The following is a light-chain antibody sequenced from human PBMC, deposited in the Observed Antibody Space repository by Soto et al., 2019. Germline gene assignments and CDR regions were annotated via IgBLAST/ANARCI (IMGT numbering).Light chain of an antibody. CDR1: QSVSSSY. CDR3: KQYGGSHRWT. J-gene: IGKJ1*01. CDR2: GAS. V-gene: IGKV3-20*01. Sequence: EIVLTQSPGTLSLSPGERATLSCRASQSVSSSYLAWYQQKPGRPPRLLIHGASSRATDIPDRFSGSGSGTDFTLTISRLEPEDFAVYYCKQYGGSHRWTFGQRTKVEIK.